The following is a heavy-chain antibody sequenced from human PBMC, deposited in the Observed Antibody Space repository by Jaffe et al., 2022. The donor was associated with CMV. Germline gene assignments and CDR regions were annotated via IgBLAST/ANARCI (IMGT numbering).Heavy chain of an antibody. Sequence: EVELVESGGGLVQPGGSLRLSCAASGFTFSSYWMSWVRQAPGKGLEWVANIKQDGSEKYYVGSVKGRFTISRDNAKNSLYLQMNSLRAEDTAVYYCAREDRRGYRFYYYYYGMDVWGQGTTVTVSS. V-gene: IGHV3-7*01. CDR3: AREDRRGYRFYYYYYGMDV. CDR2: IKQDGSEK. J-gene: IGHJ6*02. CDR1: GFTFSSYW. D-gene: IGHD5-18*01.